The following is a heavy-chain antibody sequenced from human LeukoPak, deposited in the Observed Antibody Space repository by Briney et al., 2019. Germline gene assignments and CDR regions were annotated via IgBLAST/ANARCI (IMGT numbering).Heavy chain of an antibody. V-gene: IGHV3-23*01. J-gene: IGHJ4*02. Sequence: GGSLRLSCAASGFTFSSYAMSWVRQAPGKGLEWVSGISGSGDNTYYADSVKGRFTISRDNSRNTLYLQMNSLRAEDTAVYYCARDPPAYCGGDCYSYYFDYWGQGTLVTVSS. CDR3: ARDPPAYCGGDCYSYYFDY. CDR2: ISGSGDNT. D-gene: IGHD2-21*02. CDR1: GFTFSSYA.